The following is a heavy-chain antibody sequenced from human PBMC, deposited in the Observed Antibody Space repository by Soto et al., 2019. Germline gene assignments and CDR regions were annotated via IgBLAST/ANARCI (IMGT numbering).Heavy chain of an antibody. CDR3: TIGSWSGEVFDI. V-gene: IGHV1-69*02. D-gene: IGHD2-21*01. CDR1: GGTFSTYS. Sequence: QVQLVLSGAEVKKPGSSVKVSCKDSGGTFSTYSMFWVRQAPGQGLEWMGRIIPMLGVRNYAQRFQDRVTITADKSTATVNMEPSSLRSEDTALYYCTIGSWSGEVFDIWGQGTMVTVSS. CDR2: IIPMLGVR. J-gene: IGHJ3*02.